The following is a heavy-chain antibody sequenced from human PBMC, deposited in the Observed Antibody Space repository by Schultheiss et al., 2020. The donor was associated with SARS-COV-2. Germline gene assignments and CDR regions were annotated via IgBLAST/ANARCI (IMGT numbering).Heavy chain of an antibody. V-gene: IGHV4-31*03. CDR3: ARRGLFKQGSYGMDV. CDR1: GGSISSGGYY. CDR2: IYYSGST. D-gene: IGHD3-10*01. Sequence: SETLSLTCTVSGGSISSGGYYWSWIRQHPGKGLEWIGYIYYSGSTYYNPSLKSRVTISVDTSKNQFSLKLSSVTAADTAVYYCARRGLFKQGSYGMDVWGQGTTVTVSS. J-gene: IGHJ6*02.